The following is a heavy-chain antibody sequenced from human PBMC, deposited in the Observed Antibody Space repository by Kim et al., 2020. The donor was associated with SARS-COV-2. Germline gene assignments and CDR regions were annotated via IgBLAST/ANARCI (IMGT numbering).Heavy chain of an antibody. D-gene: IGHD1-26*01. V-gene: IGHV6-1*01. CDR2: N. Sequence: NGYAVSVKSRLTINPDTSKNQFSLQLNSVTPEDTAMYYCAKGRGGAYDYWGQGTLVTVSS. J-gene: IGHJ4*02. CDR3: AKGRGGAYDY.